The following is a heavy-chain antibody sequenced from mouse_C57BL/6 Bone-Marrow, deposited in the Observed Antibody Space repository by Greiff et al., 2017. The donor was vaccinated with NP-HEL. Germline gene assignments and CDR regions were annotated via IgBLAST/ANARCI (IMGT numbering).Heavy chain of an antibody. CDR2: INYDGSST. J-gene: IGHJ4*01. V-gene: IGHV5-16*01. D-gene: IGHD2-2*01. CDR3: AREVTTYYAMDY. CDR1: GFTFSDYY. Sequence: EVMLVESEGGLVQPGRSMKLSCTASGFTFSDYYMAWVRQVPEKGLEWVANINYDGSSTYYLDSLKSRFIISRDNAKNILYLQMSSLKSEDTATYYCAREVTTYYAMDYWGQGTSVTVSS.